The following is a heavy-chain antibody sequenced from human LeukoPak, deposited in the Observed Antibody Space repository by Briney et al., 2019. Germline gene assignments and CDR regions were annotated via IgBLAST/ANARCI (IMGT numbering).Heavy chain of an antibody. CDR2: INPSGGST. CDR1: GYTFTSYY. D-gene: IGHD1-26*01. V-gene: IGHV1-46*01. Sequence: ASVKVPCKASGYTFTSYYMHWVRQAPGQGLEWMGIINPSGGSTSYAQKFQGRVTMTRDTSTSTVYMELSSLRSEDTAVYYCARASGSYGWYFDLWGRGTLVTVSS. J-gene: IGHJ2*01. CDR3: ARASGSYGWYFDL.